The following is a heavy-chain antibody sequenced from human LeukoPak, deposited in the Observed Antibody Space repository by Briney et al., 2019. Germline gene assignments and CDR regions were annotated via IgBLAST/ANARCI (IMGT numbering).Heavy chain of an antibody. CDR1: GDSVSSNSAA. J-gene: IGHJ6*02. V-gene: IGHV6-1*01. CDR2: TYFRSKWYN. D-gene: IGHD2-15*01. Sequence: QTLSLTCAISGDSVSSNSAACNWIRQSPSRGLEWLGRTYFRSKWYNDYAVSVKSRITINPDTSKNQFSLQLNSVTPEGTAVYYCARGGYCSGGSCRYGMDVWGQGTTVTVSS. CDR3: ARGGYCSGGSCRYGMDV.